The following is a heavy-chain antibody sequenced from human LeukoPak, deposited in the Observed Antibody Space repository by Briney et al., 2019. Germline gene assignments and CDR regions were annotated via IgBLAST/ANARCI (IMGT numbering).Heavy chain of an antibody. CDR1: GFTFSTYT. J-gene: IGHJ4*02. V-gene: IGHV3-48*01. CDR3: ARGYCSGGTCYGHFDY. Sequence: GGSLRPSCAASGFTFSTYTMNWVRQAPGKGLEGVSYISGSSSAMDYAASVKGRFTISRDNAKNSLYLQMNSLRAEDTAVYYCARGYCSGGTCYGHFDYWGQGTLVTVSS. CDR2: ISGSSSAM. D-gene: IGHD2-15*01.